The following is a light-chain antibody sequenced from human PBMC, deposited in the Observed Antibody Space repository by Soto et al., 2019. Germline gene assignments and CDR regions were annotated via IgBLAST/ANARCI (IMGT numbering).Light chain of an antibody. CDR3: QQYGGSPYT. CDR1: QSVRSNY. J-gene: IGKJ2*01. CDR2: GAS. Sequence: EIELTQSPGTLSLSPGERATLSCRASQSVRSNYLAWYQQKPGQAPRLLIYGASSRATGIPDRFSGTGSGTDFPLPISRLEPEDFAVYYCQQYGGSPYTFGQGTKLEIK. V-gene: IGKV3-20*01.